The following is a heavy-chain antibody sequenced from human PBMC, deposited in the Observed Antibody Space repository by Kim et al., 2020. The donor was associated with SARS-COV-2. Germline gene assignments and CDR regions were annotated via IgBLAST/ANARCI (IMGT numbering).Heavy chain of an antibody. CDR2: ISGSGGST. D-gene: IGHD4-17*01. V-gene: IGHV3-23*01. J-gene: IGHJ6*04. Sequence: GGSLRLSCAASGFTFSSYAMSWVRQAPGKGLEWVSAISGSGGSTYYADSVKGRFTISRDNSKNTLYLQMNSLRAEDTAVYYCAKVPSGVGYGDLGVGKGVWGKGTTVTVSS. CDR3: AKVPSGVGYGDLGVGKGV. CDR1: GFTFSSYA.